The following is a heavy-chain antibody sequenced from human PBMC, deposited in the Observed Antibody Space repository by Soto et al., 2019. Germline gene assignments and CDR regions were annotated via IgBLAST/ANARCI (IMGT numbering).Heavy chain of an antibody. CDR3: ARDDPNLRYYYYYGMDV. V-gene: IGHV1-69*13. Sequence: GASVKVSCKASGGTFSSYAISWVRQAPGQGLEWMGGIIPIFGTANYAQKFQGRVTITADESTSTAYMELSSLRSEDTAVYYCARDDPNLRYYYYYGMDVWGQGTTVTVPS. CDR1: GGTFSSYA. D-gene: IGHD3-16*01. J-gene: IGHJ6*02. CDR2: IIPIFGTA.